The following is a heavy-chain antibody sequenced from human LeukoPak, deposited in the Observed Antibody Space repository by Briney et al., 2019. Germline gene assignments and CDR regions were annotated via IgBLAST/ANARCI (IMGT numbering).Heavy chain of an antibody. V-gene: IGHV3-23*01. Sequence: GGSLRLSCAASGFTFTNYAIIWIRQAPGKGLEWVSAISGSGGSTYYADSVKGRFTTSRDNSKNTLYLQMNSLRAEDTAVYYCAKEPELYYYDSSGYGGGVYWGQGTLVTVSP. D-gene: IGHD3-22*01. CDR1: GFTFTNYA. CDR3: AKEPELYYYDSSGYGGGVY. CDR2: ISGSGGST. J-gene: IGHJ4*02.